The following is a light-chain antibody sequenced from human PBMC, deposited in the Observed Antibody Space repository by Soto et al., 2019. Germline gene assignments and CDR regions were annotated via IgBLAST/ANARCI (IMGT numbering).Light chain of an antibody. CDR3: VLYMGSGTVV. CDR2: STN. V-gene: IGLV8-61*01. J-gene: IGLJ2*01. Sequence: QAVVTQEPSFSVSPGGTVTHPCGLSSGSVSTSYDPSWYQQTPGQAPRTLIYSTNTRSSGVPDRFSGSILGNKAALTIMGAQADDESDYYCVLYMGSGTVVFGGGTKLTVL. CDR1: SGSVSTSYD.